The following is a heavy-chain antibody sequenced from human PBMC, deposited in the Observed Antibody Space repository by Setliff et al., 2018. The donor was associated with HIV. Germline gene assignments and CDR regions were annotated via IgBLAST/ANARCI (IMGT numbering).Heavy chain of an antibody. CDR1: GDSISSDNYS. CDR3: AKTSVGATGLYAFDI. D-gene: IGHD1-26*01. J-gene: IGHJ3*02. CDR2: ISYTGNT. Sequence: SETLSLTCIVSGDSISSDNYSWDWIRQPPGKGLEWIGSISYTGNTYYNPSLTSRVNISVDTSNNEFSLKLSSVTAADTAVYYCAKTSVGATGLYAFDIWGQGTMVTVSS. V-gene: IGHV4-39*01.